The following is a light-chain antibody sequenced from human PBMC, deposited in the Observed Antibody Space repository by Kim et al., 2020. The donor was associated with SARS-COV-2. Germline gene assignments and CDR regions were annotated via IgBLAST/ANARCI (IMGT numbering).Light chain of an antibody. CDR2: DVS. CDR3: SSYTSSGTLGV. CDR1: RSGVGGYNY. J-gene: IGLJ3*02. Sequence: QAQTISCTGTRSGVGGYNYVSWYQQHPGKAHQLVIYDVSNRPSGVSNRFSGSKSGNAASLTISGLQAEDEDEYYCSSYTSSGTLGVFGGGTQLTVL. V-gene: IGLV2-14*03.